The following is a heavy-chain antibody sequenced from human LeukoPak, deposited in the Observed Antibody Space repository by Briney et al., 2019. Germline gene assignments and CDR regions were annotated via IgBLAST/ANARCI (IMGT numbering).Heavy chain of an antibody. CDR3: ASVPHPSYYFDY. D-gene: IGHD2-2*01. V-gene: IGHV3-53*01. Sequence: GGSLRLSCAASGFTVSSNYMSWVRQAPGKGLEWVSVIYSGGSTYYADSVKGRFTISRDNSKNTLYLQMNSLRAEDTAVYYCASVPHPSYYFDYWGQGTLVTVSS. J-gene: IGHJ4*02. CDR2: IYSGGST. CDR1: GFTVSSNY.